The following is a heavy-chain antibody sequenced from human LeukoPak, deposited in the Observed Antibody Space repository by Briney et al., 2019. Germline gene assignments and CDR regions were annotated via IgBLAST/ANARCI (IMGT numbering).Heavy chain of an antibody. D-gene: IGHD4-17*01. CDR2: IKSKTDGGTT. CDR3: TTLEGDDYGDYVDS. CDR1: GFTFGNAW. V-gene: IGHV3-15*01. J-gene: IGHJ4*02. Sequence: PGGSLRLAWAAAGFTFGNAWMGWVRQAAGEGRGWVGRIKSKTDGGTTDYAAPVKGRFTISRDDSKNTPYLQMNSMKPEDTAVYYCTTLEGDDYGDYVDSWGQGTLVTVSS.